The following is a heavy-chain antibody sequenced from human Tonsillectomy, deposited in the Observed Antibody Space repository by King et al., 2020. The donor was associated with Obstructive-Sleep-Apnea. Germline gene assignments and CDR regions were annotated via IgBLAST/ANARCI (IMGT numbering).Heavy chain of an antibody. CDR3: AKDRSSIEYYFDY. V-gene: IGHV3-9*01. J-gene: IGHJ4*02. Sequence: VQLVESGGGLVQPGRSLRLSCAASGFKFDDYAMHWVRQPPGKGLEWVSGISWNSDSKYYADSVKGRFTISRDNGKNSLYLQMNSLRPEDTAFYYCAKDRSSIEYYFDYWGQGILVAVSS. CDR1: GFKFDDYA. CDR2: ISWNSDSK. D-gene: IGHD6-6*01.